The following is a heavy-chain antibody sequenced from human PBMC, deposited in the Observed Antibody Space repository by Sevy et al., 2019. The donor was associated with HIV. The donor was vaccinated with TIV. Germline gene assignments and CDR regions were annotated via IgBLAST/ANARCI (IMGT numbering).Heavy chain of an antibody. V-gene: IGHV3-30*03. Sequence: GGSLRLSCAASGFTFSSYGMHWVRQAPGKGLEWVAVISYDGSNKYYAGSVKGRFTISRDNSKNTLYLQMNSLRAEDTAVYYCASFGYSYGSVDYYYGMDVWGQGTTVTVSS. CDR3: ASFGYSYGSVDYYYGMDV. CDR2: ISYDGSNK. J-gene: IGHJ6*02. CDR1: GFTFSSYG. D-gene: IGHD5-18*01.